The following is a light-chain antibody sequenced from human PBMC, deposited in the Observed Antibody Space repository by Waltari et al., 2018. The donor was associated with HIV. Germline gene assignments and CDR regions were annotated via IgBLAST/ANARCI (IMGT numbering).Light chain of an antibody. J-gene: IGLJ2*01. CDR3: CAYAGSTTYVI. CDR2: EVS. Sequence: QSALTQPASVSASPGPSITISCTGTSSAVGGYNLVSWYQQHPGQAPKLMMYEVSKRPSGVSNRFSGSKSGNTASLTISGLQAEDEADYYCCAYAGSTTYVIFGGGTKLTVL. V-gene: IGLV2-23*02. CDR1: SSAVGGYNL.